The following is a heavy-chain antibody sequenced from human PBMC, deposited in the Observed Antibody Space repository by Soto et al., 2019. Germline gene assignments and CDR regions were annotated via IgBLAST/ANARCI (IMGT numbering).Heavy chain of an antibody. CDR3: AKNDFWTGPTTYGMDV. D-gene: IGHD3-3*01. Sequence: EVHLLESGGGLVQPGGSLRLSCAASGFTFSSYAMSWVRQAPGKGLEWVSSISGSGISTYYADSVKGRFTISRDKSKNTMYRQMNSLRAEDTAVYYCAKNDFWTGPTTYGMDVWGQGTTVTVSS. J-gene: IGHJ6*02. CDR2: ISGSGIST. V-gene: IGHV3-23*01. CDR1: GFTFSSYA.